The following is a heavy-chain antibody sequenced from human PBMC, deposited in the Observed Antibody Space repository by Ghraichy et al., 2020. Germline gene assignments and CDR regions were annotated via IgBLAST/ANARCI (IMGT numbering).Heavy chain of an antibody. J-gene: IGHJ4*02. CDR2: ISGSGGST. CDR1: GFTFSSYA. D-gene: IGHD6-13*01. V-gene: IGHV3-23*01. CDR3: AKCFSYSSSWHYFDY. Sequence: GGSLRLSCAASGFTFSSYAMSWVRQAPGKGLEWVSGISGSGGSTYYADSVKGRFTISRDNSKNTLYLQMNSLRAEDTAVYYCAKCFSYSSSWHYFDYWGQGTLVTVSS.